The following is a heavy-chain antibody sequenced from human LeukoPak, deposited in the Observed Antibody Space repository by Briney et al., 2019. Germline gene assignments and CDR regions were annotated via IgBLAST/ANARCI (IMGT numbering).Heavy chain of an antibody. CDR3: ARGREYYDSSGYYYFDY. CDR2: IYYSGST. V-gene: IGHV4-31*03. Sequence: SQTLSLTCTVSGGSISIGGYYWSWIRQHPGKGLEWIGYIYYSGSTYYNPSLKSRVTISVDTSKNQFSLKLSSVTAADTAVYYCARGREYYDSSGYYYFDYWGQGTLVTVSS. CDR1: GGSISIGGYY. D-gene: IGHD3-22*01. J-gene: IGHJ4*02.